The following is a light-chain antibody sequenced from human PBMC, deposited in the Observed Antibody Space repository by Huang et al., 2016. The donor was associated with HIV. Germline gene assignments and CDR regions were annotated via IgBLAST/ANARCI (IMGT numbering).Light chain of an antibody. CDR1: PSLGSSS. J-gene: IGKJ4*01. CDR2: GAS. CDR3: QQYDSSPVT. Sequence: EIVLTQSPGTLSLSPGERATLSCRASPSLGSSSLAWYQQKAGQAPRRVMYGASSRATGIPDRFRGSGSGTDFTLSISRLEPEDFAVYYCQQYDSSPVTFGGGTKVEIK. V-gene: IGKV3-20*01.